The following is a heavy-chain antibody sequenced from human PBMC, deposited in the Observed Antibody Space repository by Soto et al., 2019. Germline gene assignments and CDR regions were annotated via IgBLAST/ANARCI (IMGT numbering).Heavy chain of an antibody. D-gene: IGHD5-18*01. CDR3: ARDGVGTATGYYYGMDV. J-gene: IGHJ6*02. CDR1: GYTFTSYG. Sequence: ASVKVSCKASGYTFTSYGISWVRQAPGQGLEWMGWISAYNGNTNYAQKLQGRVTMTTDTSTSTAYKELRSLRSDDTAVYYCARDGVGTATGYYYGMDVWGQGTTVTVSS. V-gene: IGHV1-18*01. CDR2: ISAYNGNT.